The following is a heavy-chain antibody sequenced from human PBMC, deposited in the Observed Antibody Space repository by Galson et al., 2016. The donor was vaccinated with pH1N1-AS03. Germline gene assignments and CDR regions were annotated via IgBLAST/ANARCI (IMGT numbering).Heavy chain of an antibody. CDR1: GFTFSGYW. CDR3: ARVPYPYGMDV. V-gene: IGHV3-7*01. Sequence: SLRLSCAASGFTFSGYWMSWVRQAPGKGLEWVAHIKQDGSEKYYVDSVKGRFTISRDNAKHSLYLQMNSLRAEDTAVYYCARVPYPYGMDVWGQGTTVTVSS. CDR2: IKQDGSEK. J-gene: IGHJ6*02.